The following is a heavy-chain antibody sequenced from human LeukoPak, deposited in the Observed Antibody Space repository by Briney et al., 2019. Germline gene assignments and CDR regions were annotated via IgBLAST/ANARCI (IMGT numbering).Heavy chain of an antibody. Sequence: PGGSLRLSCAASGISGHWMHWVRQAPGKGLVWVSRIKSDGSSTSYAESVKGRFTISRDNAKNTLYLEMNSLRAEDTAVYYCARRLYCSGTSCHTGPDAFDIWGQGTMVTVSS. D-gene: IGHD2-2*02. CDR2: IKSDGSST. CDR3: ARRLYCSGTSCHTGPDAFDI. CDR1: GISGHW. V-gene: IGHV3-74*01. J-gene: IGHJ3*02.